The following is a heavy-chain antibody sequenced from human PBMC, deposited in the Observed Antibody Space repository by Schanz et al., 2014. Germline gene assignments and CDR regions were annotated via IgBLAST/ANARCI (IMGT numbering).Heavy chain of an antibody. CDR3: VPMSIAAH. D-gene: IGHD6-6*01. CDR2: ISSTSSYI. CDR1: GFTFRSYS. J-gene: IGHJ4*02. V-gene: IGHV3-21*01. Sequence: VQLVESGGGLVKPGGSLRLSCAASGFTFRSYSMNWVRQAPGKGLEWVSSISSTSSYIFYADSVKGRFTISRDNAKNSLYLQMNSLRAEDTAVYYCVPMSIAAHWGQGTLVTVSS.